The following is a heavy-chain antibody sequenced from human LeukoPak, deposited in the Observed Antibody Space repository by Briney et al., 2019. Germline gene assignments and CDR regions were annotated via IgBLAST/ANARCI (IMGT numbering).Heavy chain of an antibody. Sequence: PSQTLSLTCTVSGGSISSGGYYWSWIRQPPGKGLEWIGEINHSGSTNYNPSLKSRVTISVDTSKNQFSLKLRSVTAADTAVYYCARGRDIVLMVYDYWGQGTLVTVSS. CDR1: GGSISSGGYY. V-gene: IGHV4-30-2*01. CDR2: INHSGST. CDR3: ARGRDIVLMVYDY. J-gene: IGHJ4*02. D-gene: IGHD2-8*01.